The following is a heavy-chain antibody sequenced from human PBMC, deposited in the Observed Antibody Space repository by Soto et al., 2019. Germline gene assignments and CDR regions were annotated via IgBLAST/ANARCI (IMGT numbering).Heavy chain of an antibody. J-gene: IGHJ4*02. V-gene: IGHV4-39*07. CDR3: ARVLGYGDLHIDY. Sequence: SETLSLTCTVSGGSISSSSYYWGWIRQPPGKGLEWIGSIYYSGSTYYNPSLKSRVTISVDTSKNQFSLKLSSVTAADTAVYYCARVLGYGDLHIDYWGQGTLVTVSS. CDR1: GGSISSSSYY. D-gene: IGHD4-17*01. CDR2: IYYSGST.